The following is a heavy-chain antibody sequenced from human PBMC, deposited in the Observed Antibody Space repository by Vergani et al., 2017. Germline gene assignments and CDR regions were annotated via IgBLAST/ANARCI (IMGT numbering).Heavy chain of an antibody. CDR3: ARMGGYDEGDAFRIGYFDS. CDR1: GNSIRSGVYY. J-gene: IGHJ4*02. V-gene: IGHV4-31*03. D-gene: IGHD5-12*01. Sequence: QVQLQESGPGLVKSSETLSLTCSVSGNSIRSGVYYWNWIRQHPGKGLEWIGYIYSTGSTHHNPSLRRRINMSVDTSKNQFSLKLNSVTAADTAMYYCARMGGYDEGDAFRIGYFDSWGPGILVTVSS. CDR2: IYSTGST.